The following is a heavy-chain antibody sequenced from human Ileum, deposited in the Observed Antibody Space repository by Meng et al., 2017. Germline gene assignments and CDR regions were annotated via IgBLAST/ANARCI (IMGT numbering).Heavy chain of an antibody. J-gene: IGHJ4*02. D-gene: IGHD3-3*01. V-gene: IGHV6-1*01. Sequence: VQLQHPGPGLVKPSQTLSPTCAVSGGSVSSNIAAWNWIRQSPLRGLEWLGRTYYRSKWYSEYAVSVKSRISITPDTSKNQFSLQMNSVTPEDTAVYYCASGSGSLDYWGPGTLVTVSS. CDR1: GGSVSSNIAA. CDR2: TYYRSKWYS. CDR3: ASGSGSLDY.